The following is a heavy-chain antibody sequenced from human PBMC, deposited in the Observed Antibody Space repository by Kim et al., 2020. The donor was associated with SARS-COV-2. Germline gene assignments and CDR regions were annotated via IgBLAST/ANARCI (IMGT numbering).Heavy chain of an antibody. D-gene: IGHD3-22*01. J-gene: IGHJ4*02. Sequence: ASVKVSCKVSGYTLTELSMHWVRQAPGKGLEWMGGFDPEDGETIYAQKFQGRVTMTEDTSTDTAYMELSSLRSEDTAVYYCATSYDSSGYLGYWGQGTLVTVSS. CDR3: ATSYDSSGYLGY. V-gene: IGHV1-24*01. CDR1: GYTLTELS. CDR2: FDPEDGET.